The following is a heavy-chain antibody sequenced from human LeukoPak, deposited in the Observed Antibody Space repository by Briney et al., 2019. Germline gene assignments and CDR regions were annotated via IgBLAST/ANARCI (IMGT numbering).Heavy chain of an antibody. D-gene: IGHD5-18*01. V-gene: IGHV3-23*01. CDR3: AKRGYSYDYNY. CDR1: GFTFTNYA. Sequence: PGGSLRLSCAASGFTFTNYAISWVRQAPGKGLEWVSAISGSGDSTFYADSVKGRFTISRDNSKNTLYLQMNSLRAEDTAVYYCAKRGYSYDYNYWGQGTLVTVSS. CDR2: ISGSGDST. J-gene: IGHJ4*02.